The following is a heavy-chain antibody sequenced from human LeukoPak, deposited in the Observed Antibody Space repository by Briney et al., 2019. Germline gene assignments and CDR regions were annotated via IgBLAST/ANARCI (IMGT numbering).Heavy chain of an antibody. V-gene: IGHV3-30*02. CDR1: GFTFSSYG. CDR3: AKDLLQ. Sequence: HPGGSLRLSCAASGFTFSSYGIHWVRQAPGKGLEWVAFIRYDGSNKHYADSVKGRFTISRDNSKNTLYLQMNSLRAEDTAVYYCAKDLLQWGQGTLVTVSS. J-gene: IGHJ4*02. CDR2: IRYDGSNK. D-gene: IGHD4-11*01.